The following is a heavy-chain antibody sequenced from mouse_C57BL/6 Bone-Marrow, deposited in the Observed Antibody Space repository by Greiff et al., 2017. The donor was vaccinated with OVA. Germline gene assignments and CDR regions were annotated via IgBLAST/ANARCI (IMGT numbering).Heavy chain of an antibody. J-gene: IGHJ2*01. CDR3: ARGFLFDY. Sequence: EVNLVESGGGLVQSGRSLRLSCATSGFTFSDFYMEWVRQAPGKGLEWIAASRNKANDYTTEYSASVKGRFIVSRDTSQSILYLQMNALRAEDTAIYYCARGFLFDYWGQGTTLTVSS. CDR1: GFTFSDFY. CDR2: SRNKANDYTT. V-gene: IGHV7-1*01.